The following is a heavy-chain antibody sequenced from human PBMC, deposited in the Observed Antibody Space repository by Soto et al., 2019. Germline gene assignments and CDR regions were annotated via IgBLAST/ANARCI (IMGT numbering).Heavy chain of an antibody. Sequence: SETLSLTCTVSGGSIISHYCILIRQPPGKGLEWIGYISYSGSTNYNPSLKSRVTISVDTSKSQFSLKLNSVTAADTAVYYCARGWPQPLDYWGQGTLVTVSS. CDR3: ARGWPQPLDY. V-gene: IGHV4-59*11. CDR1: GGSIISHY. J-gene: IGHJ4*02. CDR2: ISYSGST. D-gene: IGHD1-1*01.